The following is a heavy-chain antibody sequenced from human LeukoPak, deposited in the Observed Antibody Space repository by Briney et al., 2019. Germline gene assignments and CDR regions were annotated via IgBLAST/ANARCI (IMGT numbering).Heavy chain of an antibody. V-gene: IGHV3-9*01. Sequence: GRSLRLSCAGSGFIFNNYAMHWARQPPGKGLEWVSGISWNSGSIDYGDSVKGRFTISRDNAKNSLYLQMNSLRVEDTAFYYCAKDNRRHYTSGPNPDSLHWGQGALVTVSS. J-gene: IGHJ4*02. CDR1: GFIFNNYA. CDR3: AKDNRRHYTSGPNPDSLH. CDR2: ISWNSGSI. D-gene: IGHD6-19*01.